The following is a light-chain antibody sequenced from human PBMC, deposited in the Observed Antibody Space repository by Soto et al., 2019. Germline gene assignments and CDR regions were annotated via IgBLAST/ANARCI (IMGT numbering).Light chain of an antibody. CDR2: GAS. CDR1: QSISGT. CDR3: QQYNEWPPGYT. J-gene: IGKJ2*01. V-gene: IGKV3-15*01. Sequence: EIVMTQSPATLSVSPGGRATLSCRCSQSISGTLAWYQQNTGQAPRLLIYGASNRATGIPARFSGSGSGTEFTLNISGLQSEDFAVYYCQQYNEWPPGYTFGQGTKVDIK.